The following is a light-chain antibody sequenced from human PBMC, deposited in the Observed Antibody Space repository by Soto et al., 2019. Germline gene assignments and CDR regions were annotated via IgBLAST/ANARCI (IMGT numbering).Light chain of an antibody. Sequence: EIVMTQSPATMSVSPGERATLSCRASQSFSSNLAWYQQKPGQAPRLLIYSASTRATGIPARFSGSGSGTEFTLTISSLQSEDFAVYYCQQYNDWPPTFGQGTKVDI. CDR3: QQYNDWPPT. CDR2: SAS. CDR1: QSFSSN. V-gene: IGKV3-15*01. J-gene: IGKJ1*01.